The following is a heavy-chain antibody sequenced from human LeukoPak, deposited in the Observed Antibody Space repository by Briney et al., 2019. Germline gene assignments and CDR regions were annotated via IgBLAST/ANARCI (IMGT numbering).Heavy chain of an antibody. CDR2: INSSGRT. CDR3: AREASGYYDSSGYYPPGPYFDY. J-gene: IGHJ4*02. D-gene: IGHD3-22*01. CDR1: GCSISSYY. Sequence: SETLSFTCTASGCSISSYYWSWLRQAAGKGLEWIVRINSSGRTNYNPSLKSRVNMSVDTSKNQFSLKLSSVTAADTAVYYCAREASGYYDSSGYYPPGPYFDYWGQGTLVTVSS. V-gene: IGHV4-4*07.